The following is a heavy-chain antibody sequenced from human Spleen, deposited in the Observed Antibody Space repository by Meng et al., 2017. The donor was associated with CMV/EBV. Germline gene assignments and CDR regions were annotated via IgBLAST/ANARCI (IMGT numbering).Heavy chain of an antibody. V-gene: IGHV1-69*05. CDR1: GGTFSNYA. Sequence: SVKVSCKASGGTFSNYAITWVRQAPGQGLEWMGGIIPIFGTANYAQKFQGRVTISTDESTSTAYMELSSLRSDDTAVYFCARDYYDIEGHEYDCFDPWGQGTLVTVSS. J-gene: IGHJ5*02. CDR2: IIPIFGTA. CDR3: ARDYYDIEGHEYDCFDP. D-gene: IGHD3-9*01.